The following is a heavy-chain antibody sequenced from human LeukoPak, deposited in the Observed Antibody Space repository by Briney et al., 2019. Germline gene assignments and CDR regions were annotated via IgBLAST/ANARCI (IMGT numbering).Heavy chain of an antibody. J-gene: IGHJ4*02. Sequence: PSQTLSLTCTVSGGSISSGSYYWSWIRQPPGKGLEWIGYIYYSGSTNYNPSLKSRVTISVDTSKNQFSLKLSSVTAADTAVYYCASHSSSLDYWGQGTLVTVSS. CDR2: IYYSGST. CDR1: GGSISSGSYY. D-gene: IGHD6-13*01. CDR3: ASHSSSLDY. V-gene: IGHV4-61*01.